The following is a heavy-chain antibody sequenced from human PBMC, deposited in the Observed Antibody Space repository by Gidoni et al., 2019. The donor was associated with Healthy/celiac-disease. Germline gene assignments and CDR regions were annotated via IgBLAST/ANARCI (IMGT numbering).Heavy chain of an antibody. V-gene: IGHV3-48*02. J-gene: IGHJ4*02. D-gene: IGHD6-19*01. CDR2: ISSSSSTI. CDR1: GYTFSSYS. Sequence: EVQLVESGGGLVQPGGSLRLSCAASGYTFSSYSMNWFRQAPGKGLEWVSYISSSSSTIYYADSVKGRFTISRDNAKNSLYLQMNSLRDEDTAVYYCARGIAVAGTGAYWGQGTLVTVSS. CDR3: ARGIAVAGTGAY.